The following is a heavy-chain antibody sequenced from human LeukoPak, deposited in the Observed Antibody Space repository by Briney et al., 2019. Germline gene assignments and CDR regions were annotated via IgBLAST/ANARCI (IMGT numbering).Heavy chain of an antibody. V-gene: IGHV3-23*01. CDR2: IRGSGGST. J-gene: IGHJ4*02. CDR3: AKDSTRITIFGVVISPFDY. CDR1: GFTFSSYA. D-gene: IGHD3-3*01. Sequence: PGGSLRLSCAASGFTFSSYAMSWVRQAPGKGLEWVSAIRGSGGSTYYADSVKGRFTISRDNSKNTLYLQMNSLRAEDTAVYYCAKDSTRITIFGVVISPFDYWGQGTLVTVSS.